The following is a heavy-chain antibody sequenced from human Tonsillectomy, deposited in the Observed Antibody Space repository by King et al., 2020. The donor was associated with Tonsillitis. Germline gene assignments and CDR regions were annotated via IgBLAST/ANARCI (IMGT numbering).Heavy chain of an antibody. CDR3: AGGSGSGSYSSSFWFDP. V-gene: IGHV1-18*01. Sequence: VQLVESGAEVKKPGASVKVSCKASGYTFTSYGISWVRQAPGQGLEWMGWISAYNGNTKYAQKLQDRVTMTTDTSTSTAYMELRSLRSDDTAVYYCAGGSGSGSYSSSFWFDPWGQGTLVTVSS. J-gene: IGHJ5*02. D-gene: IGHD3-10*01. CDR1: GYTFTSYG. CDR2: ISAYNGNT.